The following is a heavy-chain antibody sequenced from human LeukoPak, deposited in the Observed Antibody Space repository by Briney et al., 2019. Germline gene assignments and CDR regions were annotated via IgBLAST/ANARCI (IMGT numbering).Heavy chain of an antibody. Sequence: QPGGSLRLSCAASGFTFSSYWVSWVRQAPGKGLEWVANIKQDGSEKYYVDSVKGRFTISRDNAKNSLYLQMNSLRAEDTAVYYCARAVRGVIRENRYYFDYWGQGTLVTVSS. CDR1: GFTFSSYW. CDR3: ARAVRGVIRENRYYFDY. D-gene: IGHD3-10*01. V-gene: IGHV3-7*01. CDR2: IKQDGSEK. J-gene: IGHJ4*02.